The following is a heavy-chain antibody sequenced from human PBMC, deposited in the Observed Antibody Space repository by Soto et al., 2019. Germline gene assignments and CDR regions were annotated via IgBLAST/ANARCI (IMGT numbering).Heavy chain of an antibody. CDR2: IIPIFGTA. Sequence: GASVKVSCKASGGTFSSYAISWVRQAPGQGLEWMGGIIPIFGTANYAQKFQGRVTITADESTSTAYMELSSLRSEDTAVYYCAREFTSGDTAMVLDPGPYYFDYWGQGTLVTVSS. V-gene: IGHV1-69*13. CDR3: AREFTSGDTAMVLDPGPYYFDY. D-gene: IGHD5-18*01. J-gene: IGHJ4*02. CDR1: GGTFSSYA.